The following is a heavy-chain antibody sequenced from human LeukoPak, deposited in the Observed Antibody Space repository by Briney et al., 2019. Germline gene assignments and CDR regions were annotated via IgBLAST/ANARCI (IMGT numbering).Heavy chain of an antibody. D-gene: IGHD3-10*01. CDR3: ARGGAMVRGVSPLDY. J-gene: IGHJ4*02. Sequence: PGGSLRLSCAAPGFTFRNYWVTWVRQAPGKGLEWVSSISSSGSYIYYADSVKGRFTISRDNAKNSLYLQMNSLRAEDTAVYYCARGGAMVRGVSPLDYWGQGTLVTVSS. CDR2: ISSSGSYI. V-gene: IGHV3-21*01. CDR1: GFTFRNYW.